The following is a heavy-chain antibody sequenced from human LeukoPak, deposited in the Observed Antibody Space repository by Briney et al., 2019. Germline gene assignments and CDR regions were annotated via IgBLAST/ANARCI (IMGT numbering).Heavy chain of an antibody. CDR3: ARDKVVGATFFDY. D-gene: IGHD1-26*01. Sequence: PGGSLRLSCAASGFTFSTYGMHWVRQAPGKGLEWVAFIRYDGSNKYYADSVKGRFTIPRDNSKNTLYLQMDSLRAEDTAVYYCARDKVVGATFFDYWGQGTLVTVSS. CDR2: IRYDGSNK. CDR1: GFTFSTYG. J-gene: IGHJ4*02. V-gene: IGHV3-30*02.